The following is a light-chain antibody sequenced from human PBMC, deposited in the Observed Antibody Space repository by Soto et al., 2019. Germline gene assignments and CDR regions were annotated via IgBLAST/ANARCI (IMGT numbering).Light chain of an antibody. CDR1: SSDITDNKY. CDR3: NSYVGSNNYV. J-gene: IGLJ1*01. Sequence: SVLTQPPSASGYPGQSVTISCTVTSSDITDNKYVSWFQQHPGKAPKVLIYEVNKRPSGVPDRFSGSKSGNTASLTVSGLQADDEADYYCNSYVGSNNYVFGTGTKVTVL. CDR2: EVN. V-gene: IGLV2-8*01.